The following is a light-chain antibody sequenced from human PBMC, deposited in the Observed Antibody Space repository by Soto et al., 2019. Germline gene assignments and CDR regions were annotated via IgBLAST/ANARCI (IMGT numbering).Light chain of an antibody. CDR2: GAS. CDR3: QQGDSFPFT. Sequence: DIQMTQSPSSVSASVGDTVTITCRASQGVGVWLGWYQQKPGKAPHLLIYGASGLQVGVPSRFSGSVSGADFTLTISNLQPEDFATYFCQQGDSFPFTFGGGTKVEI. V-gene: IGKV1-12*01. J-gene: IGKJ4*01. CDR1: QGVGVW.